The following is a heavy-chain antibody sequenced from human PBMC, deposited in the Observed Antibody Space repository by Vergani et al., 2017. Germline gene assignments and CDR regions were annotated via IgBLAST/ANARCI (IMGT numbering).Heavy chain of an antibody. J-gene: IGHJ6*02. Sequence: EVQLVESGGGLIQPGGSLRLSCAASGFTVSSNYMSWVRQAPGKGLEWVSVIYSGGSTYYADSVKGRFTISRDNSKNTLYLQMNSLRAEDTAVYYWARDRIAAAGTGYYYYGMDVWGQGTTVTVSS. CDR3: ARDRIAAAGTGYYYYGMDV. CDR2: IYSGGST. V-gene: IGHV3-53*01. CDR1: GFTVSSNY. D-gene: IGHD6-13*01.